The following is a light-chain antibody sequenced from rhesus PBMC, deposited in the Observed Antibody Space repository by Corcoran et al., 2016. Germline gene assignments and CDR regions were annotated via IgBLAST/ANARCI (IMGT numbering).Light chain of an antibody. CDR2: EVS. Sequence: DIVMTQTPLSLPVTPGEPASISCRSSQSLLHSGGKSYLSWYLQKPGQSPQLLIYEVSNRASGVPGRVRGRGSGTDFTLKISRVESEDVGVYYCMQGIQLPLTFGGGTKVEIK. V-gene: IGKV2-90*01. J-gene: IGKJ4*01. CDR3: MQGIQLPLT. CDR1: QSLLHSGGKSY.